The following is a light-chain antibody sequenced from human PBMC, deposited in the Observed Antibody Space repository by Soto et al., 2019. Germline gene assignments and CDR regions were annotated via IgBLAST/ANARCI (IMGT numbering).Light chain of an antibody. CDR1: QSVSSSY. Sequence: EIVLTQSPGTLSLSPGERATLSCRASQSVSSSYLAWYQQKPGQAPRLLISGASSRATGIPARFSGSGSGTDFILTISRLEPEDFAVYYCQQYGSSPLTFGGGTKVEIK. CDR3: QQYGSSPLT. CDR2: GAS. J-gene: IGKJ4*01. V-gene: IGKV3-20*01.